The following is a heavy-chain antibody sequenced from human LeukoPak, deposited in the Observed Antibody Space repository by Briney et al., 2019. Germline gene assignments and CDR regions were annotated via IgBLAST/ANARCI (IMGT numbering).Heavy chain of an antibody. CDR2: IYYSGST. CDR3: ARFDIGHNLASFDY. D-gene: IGHD5-12*01. CDR1: GGSISSGGYY. J-gene: IGHJ4*02. Sequence: SETLSLSCTVSGGSISSGGYYWSWIRQHPGKGLEWIGYIYYSGSTYYNPSLKSRVTISVDTSKNQFSLKLSSVTAADTAVYYCARFDIGHNLASFDYWGQGTLVTVSS. V-gene: IGHV4-31*03.